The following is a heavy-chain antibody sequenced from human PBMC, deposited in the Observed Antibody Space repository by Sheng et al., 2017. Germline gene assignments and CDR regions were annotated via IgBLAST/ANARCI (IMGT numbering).Heavy chain of an antibody. V-gene: IGHV3-7*01. CDR3: ARPRERGYGDWFDP. CDR2: IKQDGSEK. D-gene: IGHD5-12*01. J-gene: IGHJ5*02. CDR1: GFTFSSYW. Sequence: EVQLVESGGGLVQPGGSLRLSCAASGFTFSSYWMSWVRQAPGKGLEWVANIKQDGSEKYYVDSVKGRFTISRDNAKNSLYLQMNSLRAEDTAVYYCARPRERGYGDWFDPWGQGTLVTVSS.